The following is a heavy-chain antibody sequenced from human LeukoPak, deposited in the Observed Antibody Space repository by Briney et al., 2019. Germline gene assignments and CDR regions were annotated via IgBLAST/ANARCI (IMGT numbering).Heavy chain of an antibody. J-gene: IGHJ5*02. Sequence: ASVKVSCKASGGTFSSYAISWVRQAPGQGLEWMGGIIPIFGTANYAQKFQGRVTITTDESTSIAYMELSSLRSEDTAVYYCAGREDYGRFDPWGQGTLVTVSS. V-gene: IGHV1-69*05. CDR2: IIPIFGTA. CDR3: AGREDYGRFDP. D-gene: IGHD4-17*01. CDR1: GGTFSSYA.